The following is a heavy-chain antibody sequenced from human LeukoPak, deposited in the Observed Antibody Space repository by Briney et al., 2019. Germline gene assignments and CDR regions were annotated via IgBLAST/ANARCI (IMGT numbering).Heavy chain of an antibody. CDR3: ARENWYLDN. CDR2: MNTDGRNI. J-gene: IGHJ4*02. D-gene: IGHD2-15*01. Sequence: GGSLRLSCAASGFTFRTYWMHWVRQVPGKGLVWVSRMNTDGRNIGYADSVKGRFTISRDNAKNTLYLQMNSLRAEDTAVYYCARENWYLDNWGQGTLVTVPS. V-gene: IGHV3-74*01. CDR1: GFTFRTYW.